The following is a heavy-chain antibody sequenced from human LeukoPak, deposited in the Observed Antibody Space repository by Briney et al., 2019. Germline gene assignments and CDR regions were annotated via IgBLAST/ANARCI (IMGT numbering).Heavy chain of an antibody. Sequence: GASVKVSCKASGYTFTGYYIHWVRQAPGQGLEWMGWINPKSGGTNYAQKLQGRVTMTRDTSISTAYMEVSRLRSDDTAVYYCASVYSRSWYGAFDIWGQGTMVTVSS. CDR3: ASVYSRSWYGAFDI. J-gene: IGHJ3*02. D-gene: IGHD6-13*01. CDR2: INPKSGGT. CDR1: GYTFTGYY. V-gene: IGHV1-2*02.